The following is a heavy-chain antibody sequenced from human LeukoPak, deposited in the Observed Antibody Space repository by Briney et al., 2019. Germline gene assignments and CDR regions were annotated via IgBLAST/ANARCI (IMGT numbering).Heavy chain of an antibody. V-gene: IGHV3-30*02. CDR3: AKDAPDSYDSSGYVGM. Sequence: GGSLRLSCAASGFTFSSYGMHWVRQAPGKGLECVAFIRYDGSNKYYADSVKGRFTISRDNSKNTLYLQMNSLRTEDTAVYYCAKDAPDSYDSSGYVGMWGQGTLVTVSS. D-gene: IGHD3-22*01. CDR2: IRYDGSNK. CDR1: GFTFSSYG. J-gene: IGHJ4*02.